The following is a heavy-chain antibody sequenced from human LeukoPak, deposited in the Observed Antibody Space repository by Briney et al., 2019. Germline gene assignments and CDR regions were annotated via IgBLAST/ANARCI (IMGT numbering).Heavy chain of an antibody. V-gene: IGHV3-21*01. Sequence: GGSLRPSCAASGFTFSSYSMNWVRQAPGKGLEWVSSISSSSSYIYYADSVKGRFTISRDNAKNSLYLQMNSLRAEDTAVYYCAKDKGLRYFDWLFDYWGQGTLVTVSS. D-gene: IGHD3-9*01. CDR2: ISSSSSYI. CDR1: GFTFSSYS. J-gene: IGHJ4*02. CDR3: AKDKGLRYFDWLFDY.